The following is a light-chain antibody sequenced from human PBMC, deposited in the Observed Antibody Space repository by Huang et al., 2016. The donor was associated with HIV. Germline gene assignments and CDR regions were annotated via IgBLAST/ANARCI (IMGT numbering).Light chain of an antibody. CDR2: MAS. Sequence: DILLTQSPDSLAFSRGERATLPCRSSRSLLFASNSKNFLAWYQQKPGQSPKLLMYMASVRESGVPERFTGSGSGTEFTLTIASLQAEDVAVYYCQQFYNMPYTFGRGTRLEI. V-gene: IGKV4-1*01. CDR1: RSLLFASNSKNF. CDR3: QQFYNMPYT. J-gene: IGKJ2*01.